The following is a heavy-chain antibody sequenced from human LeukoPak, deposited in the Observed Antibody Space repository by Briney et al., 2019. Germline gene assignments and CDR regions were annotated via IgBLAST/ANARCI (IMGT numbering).Heavy chain of an antibody. CDR2: ISYDGSNK. D-gene: IGHD3-3*01. CDR1: GFTFSSYA. CDR3: ARDFGVVQVYYYYGMDV. Sequence: GGSLRLSCAASGFTFSSYAMHWVRQAPGKGLEWVAVISYDGSNKYYADSVKGRFTISRDNSKNTLYLQMNSLRAEDTAVYYCARDFGVVQVYYYYGMDVWGQGTTATVSS. V-gene: IGHV3-30-3*01. J-gene: IGHJ6*02.